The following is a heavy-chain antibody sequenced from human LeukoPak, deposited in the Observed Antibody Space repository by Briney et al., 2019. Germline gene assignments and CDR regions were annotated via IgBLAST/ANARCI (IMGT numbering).Heavy chain of an antibody. CDR1: GGTFSNYA. J-gene: IGHJ4*02. V-gene: IGHV1-69*06. CDR2: IIPIFGTA. Sequence: SVKVSCKASGGTFSNYAISWVRQAPGQGLEWMGGIIPIFGTANYAQKFQGRVTITADKSTSTAYMELRSLRSDDTAVYYCARGRGVWFGELRDYFDYWGQGTLVTVSS. D-gene: IGHD3-10*01. CDR3: ARGRGVWFGELRDYFDY.